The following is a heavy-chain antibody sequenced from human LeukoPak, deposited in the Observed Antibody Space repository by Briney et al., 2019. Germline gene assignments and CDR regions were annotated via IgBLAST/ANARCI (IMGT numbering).Heavy chain of an antibody. D-gene: IGHD2/OR15-2a*01. CDR3: AVDVIYESD. V-gene: IGHV1-58*01. CDR1: GFSFSNSA. Sequence: ASVKVSCKASGFSFSNSAVQWVRQARGQRLEWIGWIVVGSGNTNYAQKFQERVTITRDMSTSTAYMELSSLRSEDTAVYYCAVDVIYESDWGQGTLVTVSS. J-gene: IGHJ4*02. CDR2: IVVGSGNT.